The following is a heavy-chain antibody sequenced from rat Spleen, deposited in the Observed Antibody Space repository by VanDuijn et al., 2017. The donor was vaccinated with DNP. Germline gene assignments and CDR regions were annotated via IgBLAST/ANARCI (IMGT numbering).Heavy chain of an antibody. CDR3: AKGPNYGGWSDYFDY. V-gene: IGHV3-3*01. Sequence: EVQLQESGPGLVKPSQSLSLTCSVTGYSITSSYRWNWIRKFPGNKLEWMGYINSAGSTNYNPSLKSRISITRDTSKNQFFLQVNSVTTEDTASYYCAKGPNYGGWSDYFDYWGQVVMVTVSS. J-gene: IGHJ2*01. CDR2: INSAGST. CDR1: GYSITSSYR. D-gene: IGHD1-11*01.